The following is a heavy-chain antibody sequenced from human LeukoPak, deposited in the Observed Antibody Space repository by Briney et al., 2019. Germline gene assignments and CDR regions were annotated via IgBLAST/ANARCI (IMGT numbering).Heavy chain of an antibody. Sequence: SVNVSCKASGGTFSSYAISWVRQAPGQGLEWMGGIIPIFGTANYAQKFQGRVTITTDESTSTAYMELSSLRSEDTAVYYCARETTVTTPWFDPWGQETLVTVSS. CDR2: IIPIFGTA. V-gene: IGHV1-69*05. CDR3: ARETTVTTPWFDP. J-gene: IGHJ5*02. CDR1: GGTFSSYA. D-gene: IGHD4-17*01.